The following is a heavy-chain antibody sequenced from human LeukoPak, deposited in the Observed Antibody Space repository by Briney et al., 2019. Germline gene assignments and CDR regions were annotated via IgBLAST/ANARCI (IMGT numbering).Heavy chain of an antibody. CDR2: ISSSGSTI. CDR3: ARDRHEYSSSSVPFDI. V-gene: IGHV3-11*04. D-gene: IGHD6-6*01. Sequence: PGGSLRLSCAASGFTFDDYGMSWVRQAPGKGLEWVSYISSSGSTIYYADSVKGRFTISRDNAKNSLYLQMNSLRAEDTAVYYCARDRHEYSSSSVPFDIWGQGTMVTVSS. J-gene: IGHJ3*02. CDR1: GFTFDDYG.